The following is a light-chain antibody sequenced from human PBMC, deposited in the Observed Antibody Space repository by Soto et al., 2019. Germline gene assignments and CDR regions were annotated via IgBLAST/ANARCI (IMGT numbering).Light chain of an antibody. CDR1: QSVSSN. Sequence: EILMTQSPATLSVSPGARATLSCRASQSVSSNLAWYQHKPGQAPRLLIYGASPRATGFPGRFSGSGSGTVFTLTISSLQSEDFGVYYCQQYNKWPWTFGRGTKVDIK. CDR2: GAS. V-gene: IGKV3-15*01. J-gene: IGKJ1*01. CDR3: QQYNKWPWT.